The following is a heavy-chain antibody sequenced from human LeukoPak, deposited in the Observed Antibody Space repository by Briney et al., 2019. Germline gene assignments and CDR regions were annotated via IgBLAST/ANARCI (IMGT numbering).Heavy chain of an antibody. Sequence: GGPLRLSCAVSGFPFSIYEMNWVRQAPGKGLEWVSNIGSSVTTRYYADSVKGRFSISRDNAKNSLYLQMNSLRVEDTGVYYCALLAVASDFDYWGQGALVTVSS. CDR3: ALLAVASDFDY. CDR2: IGSSVTTR. D-gene: IGHD6-19*01. V-gene: IGHV3-48*03. CDR1: GFPFSIYE. J-gene: IGHJ4*02.